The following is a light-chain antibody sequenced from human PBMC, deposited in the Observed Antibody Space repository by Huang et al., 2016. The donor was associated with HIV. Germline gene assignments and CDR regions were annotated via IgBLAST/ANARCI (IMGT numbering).Light chain of an antibody. J-gene: IGKJ1*01. Sequence: EVVMTQSPVTLSVSPGERATLSCRASRGLGSTLAWYQQKLGQAPRLLIYGTSTRATGIPARFSGSGSGTEFTLTISSLEAEDVVVYYCQQYNNWPPAFGQGTKVEIK. V-gene: IGKV3-15*01. CDR3: QQYNNWPPA. CDR1: RGLGST. CDR2: GTS.